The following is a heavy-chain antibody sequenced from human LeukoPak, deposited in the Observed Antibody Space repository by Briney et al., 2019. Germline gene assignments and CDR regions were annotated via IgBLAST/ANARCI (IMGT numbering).Heavy chain of an antibody. J-gene: IGHJ4*02. CDR3: ARETVRDYFDY. CDR2: IYYSGST. CDR1: GASISSRSYY. V-gene: IGHV4-39*01. Sequence: SETLSLTCTVSGASISSRSYYWGWVRQPPGRGLEWVGSIYYSGSTYYNPSLQSRVTMSVDTSNNQVPLKLSSVTAADTAVYYCARETVRDYFDYWGQGTLVTVSS.